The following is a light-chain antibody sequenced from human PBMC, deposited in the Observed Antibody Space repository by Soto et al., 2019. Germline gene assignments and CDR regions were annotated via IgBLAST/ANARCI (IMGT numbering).Light chain of an antibody. CDR2: AAS. CDR1: QDISNY. CDR3: QKYNGAPLT. J-gene: IGKJ3*01. Sequence: DIQMTQSPSSLSASVGDRVTITCRASQDISNYLAWYQQTPGKVPRLLILAASTLQSGVPSRFSGSGSETVFTLTISSLQPGDVATYYCQKYNGAPLTFGPGTKVHLK. V-gene: IGKV1-27*01.